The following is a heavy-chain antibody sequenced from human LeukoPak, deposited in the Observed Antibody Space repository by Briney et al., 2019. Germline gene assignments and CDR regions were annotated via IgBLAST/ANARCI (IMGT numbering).Heavy chain of an antibody. D-gene: IGHD2-21*01. J-gene: IGHJ5*02. Sequence: GGSLRLSCAASGFTFSTYAMSWVRQPPGKGLEWVSAISGSGGSTYYADSVKGRFTISRDNSKNTLYLQMNSLRAEDTAVYYCAKGGIRLWFDPWGQGTLVTVSS. V-gene: IGHV3-23*01. CDR2: ISGSGGST. CDR1: GFTFSTYA. CDR3: AKGGIRLWFDP.